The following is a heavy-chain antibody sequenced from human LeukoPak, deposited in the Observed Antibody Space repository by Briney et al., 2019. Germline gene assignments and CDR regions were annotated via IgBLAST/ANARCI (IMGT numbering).Heavy chain of an antibody. CDR3: ARAFVVVVAATWFDP. J-gene: IGHJ5*02. D-gene: IGHD2-15*01. Sequence: KPSETLSLTCAVYGGSFSGYYWSWIRQPPGKGLEWIGEINHSGSTNYNPSLKSRVTISVDTSKNQFSLKLSSVTAADTAVYYCARAFVVVVAATWFDPLGPGNPGHRLL. CDR2: INHSGST. CDR1: GGSFSGYY. V-gene: IGHV4-34*01.